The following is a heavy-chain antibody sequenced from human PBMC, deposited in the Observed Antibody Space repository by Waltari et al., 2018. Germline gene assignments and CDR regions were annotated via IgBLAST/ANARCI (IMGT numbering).Heavy chain of an antibody. Sequence: QVQLQESGPGLVKPSQTLSLTCTVSGGSISSGGYYWSWIRQHPGKVLEWIGYIYYRGSTYYNPSLKSLVTISVDTSKNQFSLKLSSVTAADTAVYYCARVDITMVRGVDPWGQGTLVTVSS. CDR3: ARVDITMVRGVDP. CDR2: IYYRGST. D-gene: IGHD3-10*01. CDR1: GGSISSGGYY. J-gene: IGHJ5*02. V-gene: IGHV4-31*01.